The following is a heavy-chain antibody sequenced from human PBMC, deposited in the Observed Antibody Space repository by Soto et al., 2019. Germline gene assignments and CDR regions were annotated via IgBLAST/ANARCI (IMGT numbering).Heavy chain of an antibody. D-gene: IGHD2-15*01. CDR1: GFTLSSYW. V-gene: IGHV3-74*01. CDR3: ARPARSSIGPWFDP. Sequence: GGSLRLSCAASGFTLSSYWMHWVRQAPGKGLVWVSRINSDGSTTGYADSVRGRFTISRDNAKNTLYLQMNSLRAEDTAVYYCARPARSSIGPWFDPWGQGTLVTSPQ. J-gene: IGHJ5*02. CDR2: INSDGSTT.